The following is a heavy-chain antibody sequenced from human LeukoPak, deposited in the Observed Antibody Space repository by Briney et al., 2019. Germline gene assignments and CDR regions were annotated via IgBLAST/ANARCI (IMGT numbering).Heavy chain of an antibody. CDR1: GYTFTSYG. D-gene: IGHD3-3*01. CDR2: ISAYNGNT. Sequence: ASVKVSCKASGYTFTSYGISWVRQAPGQELEWVGWISAYNGNTNYAQKLQGRVTMTTDTSTSTAYMELRSLRSDDTAVYYCARDIARQYYDFGSGLDYWGQGTLVTVSS. J-gene: IGHJ4*02. CDR3: ARDIARQYYDFGSGLDY. V-gene: IGHV1-18*01.